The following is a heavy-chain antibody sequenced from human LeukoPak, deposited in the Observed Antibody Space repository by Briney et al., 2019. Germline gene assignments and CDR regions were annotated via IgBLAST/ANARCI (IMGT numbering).Heavy chain of an antibody. Sequence: PSETLSLTCTVSGGSISSYYWSWIRQPPGKGLEWIGYIYYSGSTNYNPSLKSRVTISVDTPKNQFSLKLSSVTAADTAVYYCARGYYDILTGYYWPYYYYGMDVWGQGTTVTVSS. CDR2: IYYSGST. J-gene: IGHJ6*02. CDR3: ARGYYDILTGYYWPYYYYGMDV. D-gene: IGHD3-9*01. CDR1: GGSISSYY. V-gene: IGHV4-59*01.